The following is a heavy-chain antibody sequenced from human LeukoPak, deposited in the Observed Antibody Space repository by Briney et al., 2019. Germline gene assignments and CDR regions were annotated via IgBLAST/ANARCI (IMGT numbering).Heavy chain of an antibody. CDR3: ARDGETRYCSGGSCGSGEDYYYYYGMDV. CDR1: GFTFSDYY. Sequence: GGSLRLSCAASGFTFSDYYMSWIRQAPGKGLEWVSYISSSGSTIYYADSVKGRFTISRDNAKNSLYLQMNSLRAEDTAVYYCARDGETRYCSGGSCGSGEDYYYYYGMDVWGQGTTVTVSS. D-gene: IGHD2-15*01. J-gene: IGHJ6*02. V-gene: IGHV3-11*04. CDR2: ISSSGSTI.